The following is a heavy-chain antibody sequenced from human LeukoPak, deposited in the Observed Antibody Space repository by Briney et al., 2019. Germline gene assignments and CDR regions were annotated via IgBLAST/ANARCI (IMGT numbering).Heavy chain of an antibody. J-gene: IGHJ4*02. V-gene: IGHV1-2*02. CDR2: INPNSGGT. D-gene: IGHD1-26*01. CDR3: ARTTHSIVGATRSYFDY. CDR1: GYTFTGYY. Sequence: ASVKFSCKASGYTFTGYYMHWVRQAPGQGLEWMGWINPNSGGTNYAQKFQGRVTMTRDTSISTAYMELSRLRSDDTAVYYCARTTHSIVGATRSYFDYWGQGTLVTVSS.